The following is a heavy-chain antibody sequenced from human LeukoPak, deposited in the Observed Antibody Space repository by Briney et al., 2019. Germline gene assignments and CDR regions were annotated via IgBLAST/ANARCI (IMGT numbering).Heavy chain of an antibody. D-gene: IGHD6-19*01. Sequence: GGSLRLSCAASGFTYSNYAMTWARQAPGKGLEWVSSISSGGHSTYYAGSVKGRFTISRDNSKNTLYLQMNSLRAEDTAVYYCAKGAGQWLVPSEYFQYWGQGTLVTVSS. CDR3: AKGAGQWLVPSEYFQY. CDR2: ISSGGHST. J-gene: IGHJ1*01. CDR1: GFTYSNYA. V-gene: IGHV3-23*01.